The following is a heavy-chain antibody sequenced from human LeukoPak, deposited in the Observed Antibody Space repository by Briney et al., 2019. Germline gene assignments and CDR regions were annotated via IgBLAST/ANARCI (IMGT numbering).Heavy chain of an antibody. CDR3: TRDPRNLDY. V-gene: IGHV3-11*01. J-gene: IGHJ4*02. Sequence: GGSLRLSCAVSGFTFSDTYMTWIRQAPGKGLESLSYISPSGTDISYADSVKGRFTIPRDNAKNSLYLQMNSLRVEDTAVYYCTRDPRNLDYWGQGTLVTVSS. CDR1: GFTFSDTY. D-gene: IGHD1-14*01. CDR2: ISPSGTDI.